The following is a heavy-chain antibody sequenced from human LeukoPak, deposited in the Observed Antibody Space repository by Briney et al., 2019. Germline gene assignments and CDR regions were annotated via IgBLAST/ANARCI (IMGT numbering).Heavy chain of an antibody. Sequence: GGSLRLSCAASGLTFSSYAMSWVRQAPGKGLEWVSSITGSGAETNSADAVKGRFTISRDNAKNTSYLQMNTLRAEDTAIYYCAKGPHIRTMWLFDSWGQGSLVTVSS. J-gene: IGHJ4*02. CDR1: GLTFSSYA. V-gene: IGHV3-23*01. CDR3: AKGPHIRTMWLFDS. CDR2: ITGSGAET. D-gene: IGHD1-14*01.